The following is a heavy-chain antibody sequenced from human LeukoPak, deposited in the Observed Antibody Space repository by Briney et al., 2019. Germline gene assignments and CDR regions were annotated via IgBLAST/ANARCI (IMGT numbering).Heavy chain of an antibody. CDR3: ARHQMRYSYGTLFDY. CDR1: GGSISSYY. Sequence: PSETLSLTCAVSGGSISSYYWSWIRQPPGKGLEWIGFIYYSGSTYYNPSLKSRVTISVDTSKNQFSLRLSSVTATDTAEYFCARHQMRYSYGTLFDYWGQGTLVTVSS. D-gene: IGHD5-18*01. J-gene: IGHJ4*02. V-gene: IGHV4-59*08. CDR2: IYYSGST.